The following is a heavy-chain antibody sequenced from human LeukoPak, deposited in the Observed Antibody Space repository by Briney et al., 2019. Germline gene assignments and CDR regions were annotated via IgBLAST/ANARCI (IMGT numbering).Heavy chain of an antibody. Sequence: PGGSLRLSCAASGFTFSSHWMHWVRQAPGKGLEWVANIKQDGSEKYYVDSVKGRFTISRDNAKNSLYLQMNSLRGEDTAVYYCARVRFLGAFDIWGQGTMVTVSS. V-gene: IGHV3-7*01. CDR3: ARVRFLGAFDI. D-gene: IGHD3-3*01. CDR2: IKQDGSEK. J-gene: IGHJ3*02. CDR1: GFTFSSHW.